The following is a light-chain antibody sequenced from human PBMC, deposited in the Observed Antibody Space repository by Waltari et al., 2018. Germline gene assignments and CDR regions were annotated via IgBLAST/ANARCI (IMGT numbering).Light chain of an antibody. J-gene: IGLJ3*02. CDR1: NIGSKS. CDR3: QVWDSSSDHWV. Sequence: SYVVTQPPSVSVAPGQTARITCGENNIGSKSVHWYQQKPGQAPWLVVYDDSDRPSGIPERFSGSNSGNTATLTISRVEAGDEADYFCQVWDSSSDHWVFGGGTKLSVL. V-gene: IGLV3-21*02. CDR2: DDS.